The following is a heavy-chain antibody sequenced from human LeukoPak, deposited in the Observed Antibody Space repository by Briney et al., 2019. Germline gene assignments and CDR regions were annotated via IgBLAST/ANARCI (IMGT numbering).Heavy chain of an antibody. J-gene: IGHJ1*01. V-gene: IGHV1-46*01. Sequence: ASVKVSCKASGYTFTSYYMHWVRQAPGQGLEWMGIINPSGGSTSYAQKFQGRVTMTRDTSTSTVYMELSSLRSEDTAVYYCARSVAEITSSCSACAEYFHQWGQGTLIIVSS. CDR1: GYTFTSYY. CDR2: INPSGGST. D-gene: IGHD2-2*01. CDR3: ARSVAEITSSCSACAEYFHQ.